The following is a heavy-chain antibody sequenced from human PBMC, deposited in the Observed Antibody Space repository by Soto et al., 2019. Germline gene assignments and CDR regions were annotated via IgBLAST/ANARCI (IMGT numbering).Heavy chain of an antibody. CDR3: ARLGVNRGYDL. D-gene: IGHD5-12*01. CDR1: GGTFSSYT. V-gene: IGHV1-69*02. J-gene: IGHJ4*02. CDR2: IIPSLGRA. Sequence: QVQLVQSGAEVKKPGSSVKVSCKASGGTFSSYTITWVRQAPGQGLEWMGRIIPSLGRANYAQKFQGRVTITADKSTSTAYMELSSLRSEDTAVYYCARLGVNRGYDLWGQGTLVTVSS.